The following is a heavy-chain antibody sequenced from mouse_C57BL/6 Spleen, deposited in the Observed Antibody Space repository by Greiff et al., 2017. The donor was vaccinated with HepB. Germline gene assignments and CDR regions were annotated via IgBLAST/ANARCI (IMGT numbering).Heavy chain of an antibody. Sequence: EVQLVESGGGLVKPGGSLKLSCAASGFTFSSYTMSWVRQTPEKRLEWVATISGGGGNTYYPDSVKGRFTISRDNAKNTLYLQMSSLRSEDTALYYCARHLVTTGYFDYWGQGTTLTVSS. CDR2: ISGGGGNT. V-gene: IGHV5-9*01. CDR3: ARHLVTTGYFDY. J-gene: IGHJ2*01. CDR1: GFTFSSYT. D-gene: IGHD2-5*01.